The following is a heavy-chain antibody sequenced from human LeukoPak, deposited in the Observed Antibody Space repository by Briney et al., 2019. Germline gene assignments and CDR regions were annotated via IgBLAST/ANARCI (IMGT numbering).Heavy chain of an antibody. Sequence: SGTLSLTCAVSGVSIGSGGYWSWVRQPPGMGLEWIGQIFYIGSAHYNPSFESRVIMSIDNSRNQLSLRFNSVTAADTAVYYCARHGSYSLAFWGQGALVTVSS. CDR2: IFYIGSA. D-gene: IGHD2-15*01. V-gene: IGHV4-4*02. J-gene: IGHJ4*02. CDR1: GVSIGSGGY. CDR3: ARHGSYSLAF.